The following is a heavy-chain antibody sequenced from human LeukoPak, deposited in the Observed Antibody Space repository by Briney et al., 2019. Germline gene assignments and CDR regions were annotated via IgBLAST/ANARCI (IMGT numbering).Heavy chain of an antibody. D-gene: IGHD3-10*01. CDR1: GFTVSNNY. V-gene: IGHV3-53*01. Sequence: GGSLRLSCAVSGFTVSNNYMSWVRQAPGKGLECVSVIYSGGNTYYADSVKGRFTISRDNSKNTLYLQMNSLRAEDTAVYYCAKAGAVYYFDYWGQGTLVTVSS. CDR3: AKAGAVYYFDY. CDR2: IYSGGNT. J-gene: IGHJ4*02.